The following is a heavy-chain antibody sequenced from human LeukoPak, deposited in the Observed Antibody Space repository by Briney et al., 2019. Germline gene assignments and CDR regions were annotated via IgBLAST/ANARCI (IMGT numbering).Heavy chain of an antibody. Sequence: PSETLSLTCAVSGYSISSGYYWGWIRQPPGNGLEWIGSIYHSGSTYYNPSLKSRVTISVDTSKNQFSLKLSSVTAADTAVYYCARHVVIKSGWFDPWGQGTLVTVSS. CDR3: ARHVVIKSGWFDP. CDR2: IYHSGST. J-gene: IGHJ5*02. D-gene: IGHD3-22*01. CDR1: GYSISSGYY. V-gene: IGHV4-38-2*01.